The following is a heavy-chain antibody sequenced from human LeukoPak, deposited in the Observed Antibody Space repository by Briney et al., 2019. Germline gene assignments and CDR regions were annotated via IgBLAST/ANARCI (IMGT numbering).Heavy chain of an antibody. Sequence: GASVKVSCKVSGYTLTELSMHWVRQAPGKGLEWMGGFDPEDGETIYAQKFQGRVTMTEDRSTDTAYMELSSLRSEDTAVYYCATGMHHYDSGSYYKTTFFVYWGQGSLVIVSS. J-gene: IGHJ4*02. CDR1: GYTLTELS. CDR3: ATGMHHYDSGSYYKTTFFVY. D-gene: IGHD3-10*01. CDR2: FDPEDGET. V-gene: IGHV1-24*01.